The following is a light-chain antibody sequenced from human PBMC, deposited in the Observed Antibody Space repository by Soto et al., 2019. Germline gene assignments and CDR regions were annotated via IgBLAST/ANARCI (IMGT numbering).Light chain of an antibody. CDR1: QSISSW. CDR3: QQYNSYSST. V-gene: IGKV1-5*01. J-gene: IGKJ1*01. Sequence: DIHMTQSPSTLSASVGDRVTITCRASQSISSWLAWYKQKPGKAPKLLIYEASILESGVPSRFSGVGSGTDFTLTISSLQPDDFATYYCQQYNSYSSTFGQGTKVEIK. CDR2: EAS.